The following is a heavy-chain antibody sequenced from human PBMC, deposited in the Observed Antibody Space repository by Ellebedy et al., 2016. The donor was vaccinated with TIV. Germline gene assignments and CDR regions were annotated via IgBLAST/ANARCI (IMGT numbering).Heavy chain of an antibody. CDR1: GFTFSGHW. CDR2: IKQDGSEK. V-gene: IGHV3-7*03. J-gene: IGHJ4*02. Sequence: GESLKISCAASGFTFSGHWMGWVRQAPGKGLEWVANIKQDGSEKYYVDSVKGRFTISRDNAKNSLYLQMNSLRAEDTAVYYCARSQGAVYWGQGTLVTVSS. CDR3: ARSQGAVY.